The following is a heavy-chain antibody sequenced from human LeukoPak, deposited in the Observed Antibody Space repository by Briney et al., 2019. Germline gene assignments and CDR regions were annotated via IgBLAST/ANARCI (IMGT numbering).Heavy chain of an antibody. Sequence: GASVKVSCKASGYTFTSYGISWVRQAPGQGLEWMGWISAYNGNTNCAQKLQGRVTMTTDTSTSTAYMELRSLRSDDTAVYCCARGGYYYGSGSYYSYFYMDVWGKGTTVTISS. D-gene: IGHD3-10*01. CDR1: GYTFTSYG. CDR2: ISAYNGNT. J-gene: IGHJ6*03. CDR3: ARGGYYYGSGSYYSYFYMDV. V-gene: IGHV1-18*01.